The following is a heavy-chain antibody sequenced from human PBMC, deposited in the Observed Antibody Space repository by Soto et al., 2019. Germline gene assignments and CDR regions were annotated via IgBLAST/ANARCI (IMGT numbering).Heavy chain of an antibody. CDR2: ICDDGSNK. CDR3: ANRGFDY. J-gene: IGHJ4*02. V-gene: IGHV3-33*06. CDR1: GFTFISYG. Sequence: SLRRSCAASGFTFISYGMHWVRQAPGKGLEWVGVICDDGSNKHYADSVKGRFTMSRDNSKSTLYLQKNSLRAEDTAVYYCANRGFDYRGQGTLVTVSS.